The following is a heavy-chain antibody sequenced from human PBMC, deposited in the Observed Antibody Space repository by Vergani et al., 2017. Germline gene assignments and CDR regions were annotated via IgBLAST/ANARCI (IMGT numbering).Heavy chain of an antibody. Sequence: QVQLVQSGAEVKKPGASVKVSCKASGYTFTGYYMHWVRQAPGQGLEWMGWINPNSGGTNYAQKFQGRVTRTRDTAISSAYMELSRLRSDDTAVYYCARDLVVGATYYYYGMDVWGQGTTVTVSS. V-gene: IGHV1-2*02. CDR1: GYTFTGYY. CDR3: ARDLVVGATYYYYGMDV. D-gene: IGHD1-26*01. CDR2: INPNSGGT. J-gene: IGHJ6*02.